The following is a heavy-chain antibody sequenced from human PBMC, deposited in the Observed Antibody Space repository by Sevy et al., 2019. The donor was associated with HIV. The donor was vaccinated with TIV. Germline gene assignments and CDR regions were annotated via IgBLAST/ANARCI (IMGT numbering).Heavy chain of an antibody. CDR3: ARGVMMPDQGHFEY. V-gene: IGHV1-2*06. CDR1: GYRFTDYS. D-gene: IGHD2-8*01. Sequence: ASVKVSCKASGYRFTDYSILWVRQAPGQGLEWMGRINPNSGGTNYAQKFQGRVTMTRDTSSSTAYMELSRLTSDDTAVYYCARGVMMPDQGHFEYWGQGTLVTVSS. J-gene: IGHJ4*02. CDR2: INPNSGGT.